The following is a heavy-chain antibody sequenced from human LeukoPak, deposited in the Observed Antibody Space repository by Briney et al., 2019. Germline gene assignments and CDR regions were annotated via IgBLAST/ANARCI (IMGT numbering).Heavy chain of an antibody. CDR3: ARDIVVVPAAIYYYGMDV. V-gene: IGHV3-23*01. J-gene: IGHJ6*02. Sequence: GGSLRLTCAASGFTFRDYAMTWVRQAPGKGLEWVSSFSGSDGNTYYADSMKGRFTISRDNSKNTLYLQMNSLRAEDTAVYYCARDIVVVPAAIYYYGMDVWGQGTTVTVSS. D-gene: IGHD2-2*01. CDR1: GFTFRDYA. CDR2: FSGSDGNT.